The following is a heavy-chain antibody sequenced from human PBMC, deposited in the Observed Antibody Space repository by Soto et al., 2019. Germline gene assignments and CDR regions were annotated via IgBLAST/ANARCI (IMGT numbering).Heavy chain of an antibody. CDR2: IYYSGST. Sequence: QVQLQESGPGLVKPSETLSLTCTVSGGSVSSGSYYWSWIRQPPGKGLEWIGYIYYSGSTNYNPSLKSRVTISVDPSKNQFSLKLSSVTAADTAVYYCAAGVYYYDSSGYWGNWFDPWGQGTLVTVSS. D-gene: IGHD3-22*01. V-gene: IGHV4-61*01. J-gene: IGHJ5*02. CDR1: GGSVSSGSYY. CDR3: AAGVYYYDSSGYWGNWFDP.